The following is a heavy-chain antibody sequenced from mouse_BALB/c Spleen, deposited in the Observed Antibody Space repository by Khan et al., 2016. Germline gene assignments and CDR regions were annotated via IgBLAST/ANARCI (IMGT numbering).Heavy chain of an antibody. CDR2: IWSGGST. J-gene: IGHJ4*01. Sequence: QVQLQQSGPGLVQPSQSLSITCTVSGFSLTSYGIHWVRQSPGKGLEWLGVIWSGGSTAYNAAFISRLSISTDNSKCQVFFKMNRMQDNDTARYCCDRKGGYRPDAMIYWGQGTTETVTS. D-gene: IGHD2-14*01. CDR1: GFSLTSYG. CDR3: DRKGGYRPDAMIY. V-gene: IGHV2-2*02.